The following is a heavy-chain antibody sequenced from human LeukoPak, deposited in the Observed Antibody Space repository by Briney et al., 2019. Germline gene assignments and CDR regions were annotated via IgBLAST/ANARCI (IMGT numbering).Heavy chain of an antibody. CDR1: GYSISSGYS. J-gene: IGHJ4*02. CDR2: LLHTGST. Sequence: SETLSLTCTVSGYSISSGYSWGWIRRPPGKGLEWIGTLLHTGSTYYNPSLKSRVTISVDTSKSQFSLYMDSVTAADTAVYYCARDWNRYAYWGQGTLVTVSS. CDR3: ARDWNRYAY. D-gene: IGHD1-1*01. V-gene: IGHV4-38-2*02.